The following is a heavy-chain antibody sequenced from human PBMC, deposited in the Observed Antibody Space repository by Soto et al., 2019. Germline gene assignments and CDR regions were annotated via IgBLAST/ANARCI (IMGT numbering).Heavy chain of an antibody. V-gene: IGHV3-74*01. J-gene: IGHJ4*02. D-gene: IGHD3-3*02. CDR2: INSDGTTT. Sequence: EVQLVESGGGLVQPGGSLRLSCAASGFTFNNFWMYWVRQTPEKGLVWVSGINSDGTTTIYADSVKGRFTISSDNAKNTLYLQMNSLTVEDTAIYYCVRGIRWGQGTLVTVSS. CDR1: GFTFNNFW. CDR3: VRGIR.